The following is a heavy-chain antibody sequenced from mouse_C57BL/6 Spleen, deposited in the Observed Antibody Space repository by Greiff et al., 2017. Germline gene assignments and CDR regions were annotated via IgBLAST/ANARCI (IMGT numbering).Heavy chain of an antibody. Sequence: QVQLKESGAELVRPGASVTLSCKASGYTFTDYEMHWVKQTPVHGLEWIGAIDPETGGTAYNQKFKGKAILTADKSSSTAYMELRSLTSEDSAVYYCTRSDYDEGTYYFDYWGQGTTLTVSS. CDR1: GYTFTDYE. CDR2: IDPETGGT. D-gene: IGHD2-4*01. CDR3: TRSDYDEGTYYFDY. V-gene: IGHV1-15*01. J-gene: IGHJ2*01.